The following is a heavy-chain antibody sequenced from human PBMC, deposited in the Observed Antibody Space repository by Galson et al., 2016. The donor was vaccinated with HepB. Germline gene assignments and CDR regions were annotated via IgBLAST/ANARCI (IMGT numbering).Heavy chain of an antibody. Sequence: SLRLSCAASGFTFSSYGMRWVRQAPGKGLEWVAVISSDGSYNYYADSVKGRLTISRDNSMDTLYLQMNSLRAEDTAVYYRAKAQHLRILRYFDWVNDAFDMWGQGTMVTVSS. CDR2: ISSDGSYN. D-gene: IGHD3-9*01. J-gene: IGHJ3*02. CDR3: AKAQHLRILRYFDWVNDAFDM. V-gene: IGHV3-30*18. CDR1: GFTFSSYG.